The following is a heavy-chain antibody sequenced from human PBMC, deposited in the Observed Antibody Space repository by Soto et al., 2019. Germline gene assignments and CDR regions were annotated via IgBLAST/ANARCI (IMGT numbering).Heavy chain of an antibody. CDR3: AKKGYYPSGKINLFDS. CDR1: SFSIRSDNY. J-gene: IGHJ4*02. D-gene: IGHD3-10*01. CDR2: VHHSGST. Sequence: LSETLSLTCTVSSFSIRSDNYWGWIRQPPGKGLEWIGSVHHSGSTYYNPSLKSRVTISLHTSKNQFSLRLTSVTAADTAMYYCAKKGYYPSGKINLFDSWGQGTLVTVSS. V-gene: IGHV4-38-2*02.